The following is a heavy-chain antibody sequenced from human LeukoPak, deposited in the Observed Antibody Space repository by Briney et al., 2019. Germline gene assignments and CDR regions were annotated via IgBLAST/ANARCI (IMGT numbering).Heavy chain of an antibody. Sequence: SETLTLTCTVSGGSFSSGSYHWRWIRQPPGKVLESNWYSYYSGSTNYNRALQSRVTTSVDTSKHQFSLKLSSVTAADTAVYYCARDVGDCSSTSCSRYYYYGMDVWGQGTTVTVSS. CDR2: SYYSGST. CDR1: GGSFSSGSYH. D-gene: IGHD2-2*01. CDR3: ARDVGDCSSTSCSRYYYYGMDV. V-gene: IGHV4-61*01. J-gene: IGHJ6*02.